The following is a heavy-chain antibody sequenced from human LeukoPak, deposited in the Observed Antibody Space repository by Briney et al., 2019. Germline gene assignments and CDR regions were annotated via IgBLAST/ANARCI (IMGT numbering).Heavy chain of an antibody. J-gene: IGHJ3*02. V-gene: IGHV4-59*11. CDR1: GGSITSHY. D-gene: IGHD3-16*01. CDR3: AGGRGGGAFDI. Sequence: PSGTLFLTCTVSGGSITSHYWSWIRQSPGRGLEWIGYIYYTGSTSYNPSLKSRVTMSVDTSNKQSSLKLSSVTAAGTAVYYCAGGRGGGAFDIWGPGTMVTVSS. CDR2: IYYTGST.